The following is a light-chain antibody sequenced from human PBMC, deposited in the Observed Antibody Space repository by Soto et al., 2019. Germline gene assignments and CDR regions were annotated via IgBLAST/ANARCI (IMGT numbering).Light chain of an antibody. Sequence: DIQMSQSPSTLSGSVGDRVTITCRASQTISSWLAWYRQKPGKAPKLLIYDASSLESGVPSRFSGSGSGTEFTLTISSLQPDDFATYYCQQYNSYSSWTFGQGTKVDIK. CDR1: QTISSW. V-gene: IGKV1-5*01. J-gene: IGKJ1*01. CDR3: QQYNSYSSWT. CDR2: DAS.